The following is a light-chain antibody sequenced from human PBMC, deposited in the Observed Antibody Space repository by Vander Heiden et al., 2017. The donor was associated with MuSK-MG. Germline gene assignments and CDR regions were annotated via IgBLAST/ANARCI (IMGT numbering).Light chain of an antibody. CDR2: KAS. V-gene: IGKV1-5*03. CDR3: QQYNSYSWT. J-gene: IGKJ1*01. CDR1: QGISSW. Sequence: DIQMTQSPSTLSAFVGDRVPITCRASQGISSWLAWYQQKPGRAPKLLISKASNVESGVPSRFSGSGSGTEFTLTISSLQPDDFATYYCQQYNSYSWTFGQGTKVEIK.